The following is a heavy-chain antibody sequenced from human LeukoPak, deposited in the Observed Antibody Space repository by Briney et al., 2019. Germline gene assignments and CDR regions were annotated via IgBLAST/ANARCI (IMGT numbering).Heavy chain of an antibody. CDR1: GGSFSGYY. J-gene: IGHJ4*02. Sequence: SETLSLTCAVYGGSFSGYYWSWIRQPPGKGLEWIGEINHSGSTNYNPSLKSRVTISVDTSKNQFSLKLSSVTAADTAVYYCARGFGGYCTGGSCSGDYWGQGTLVTVSS. V-gene: IGHV4-34*01. CDR3: ARGFGGYCTGGSCSGDY. CDR2: INHSGST. D-gene: IGHD2-15*01.